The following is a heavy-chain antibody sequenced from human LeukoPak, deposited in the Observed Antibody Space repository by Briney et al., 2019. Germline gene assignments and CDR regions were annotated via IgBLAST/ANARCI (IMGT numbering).Heavy chain of an antibody. CDR1: GGSISSGSYY. V-gene: IGHV4-61*09. Sequence: PSQTLSLTCTVSGGSISSGSYYWSWIRQPPGKGLEWIGYTYHSGSTNYNPSLKSRVTISVDTSKNQFSLKLSSVTAADTAVYYCTTDPAGAIFGVVSPADAFDIWGQGTMVTVSS. D-gene: IGHD3-3*01. CDR2: TYHSGST. CDR3: TTDPAGAIFGVVSPADAFDI. J-gene: IGHJ3*02.